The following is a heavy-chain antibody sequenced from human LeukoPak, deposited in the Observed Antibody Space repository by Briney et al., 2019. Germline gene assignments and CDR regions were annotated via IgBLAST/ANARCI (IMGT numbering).Heavy chain of an antibody. Sequence: GGSLRLSCAASGFTFNSYSMNWVRQAPGKGLECISYISSSSSYIYYADSVKGRFTISRDNAKNSLYLQRNSLRVEDTAVYYCARDTIPLWLGSTEVFQHWGQGTLVTVSS. D-gene: IGHD6-19*01. CDR1: GFTFNSYS. CDR2: ISSSSSYI. CDR3: ARDTIPLWLGSTEVFQH. J-gene: IGHJ1*01. V-gene: IGHV3-21*01.